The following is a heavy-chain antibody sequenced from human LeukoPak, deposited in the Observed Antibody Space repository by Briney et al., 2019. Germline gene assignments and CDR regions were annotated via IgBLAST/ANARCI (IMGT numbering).Heavy chain of an antibody. Sequence: SETLSLTCTVSGGSISSYYWSWIRQPPGKGLEWIGYIYYTGNTNYNPSLKSRVTISVDTSKNQFSLKLSSVTAADTAVYYCASSTRGYSYGYKVDYWGQGTLVTVSS. J-gene: IGHJ4*02. CDR2: IYYTGNT. CDR1: GGSISSYY. V-gene: IGHV4-59*08. D-gene: IGHD5-18*01. CDR3: ASSTRGYSYGYKVDY.